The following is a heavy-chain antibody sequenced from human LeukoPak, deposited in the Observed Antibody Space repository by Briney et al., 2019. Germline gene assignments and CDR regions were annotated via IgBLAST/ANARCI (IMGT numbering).Heavy chain of an antibody. V-gene: IGHV3-23*01. CDR3: AKSIEGVVRGTYYYYSYMDV. Sequence: GGSLRLSCAASAPTFSSDGMSWVRQAPGKGLEWVAVISGSGGTTYYADSVKGRFTISRDNSKKTLYLQMSSLGADDTAVYFCAKSIEGVVRGTYYYYSYMDVWGKGTTVTVSS. CDR2: ISGSGGTT. J-gene: IGHJ6*03. CDR1: APTFSSDG. D-gene: IGHD3-3*01.